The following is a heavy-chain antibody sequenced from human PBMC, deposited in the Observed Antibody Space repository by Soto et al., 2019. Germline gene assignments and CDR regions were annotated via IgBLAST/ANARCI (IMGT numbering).Heavy chain of an antibody. Sequence: QVQLVQSGAEVKKPGSSVKVSCKASGGTFSSYAISWVRQAPGQGPEWMGGIIPIFGKANYAQNFQGRVTITADESTNTAYMELSSLRSEDTVVYYCAREYNWNSIYYGMDVWGQGTTVTVSS. CDR1: GGTFSSYA. CDR3: AREYNWNSIYYGMDV. J-gene: IGHJ6*02. CDR2: IIPIFGKA. V-gene: IGHV1-69*01. D-gene: IGHD1-7*01.